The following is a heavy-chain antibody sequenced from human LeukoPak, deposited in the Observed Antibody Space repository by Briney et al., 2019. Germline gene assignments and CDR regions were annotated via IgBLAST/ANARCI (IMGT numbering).Heavy chain of an antibody. CDR1: GFTFSSCG. CDR2: IRYDGSNK. D-gene: IGHD5-12*01. CDR3: AKDQYSGYDSEDYYFDY. Sequence: PGGSLRLSCAASGFTFSSCGMHWVRQAPGKGLAWVAFIRYDGSNKYYADSVKGRFTISRDNSKNTLCLQMDSLRAEDTALYYCAKDQYSGYDSEDYYFDYWGQGTLVTVSA. J-gene: IGHJ4*02. V-gene: IGHV3-30*02.